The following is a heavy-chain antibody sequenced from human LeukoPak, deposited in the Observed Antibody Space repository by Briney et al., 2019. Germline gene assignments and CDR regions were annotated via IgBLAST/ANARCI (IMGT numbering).Heavy chain of an antibody. Sequence: SETLSLTCAVYGGSFSGYYWSWIRPPPGKGLEWIGEINHSGSTNYNPSLKSRVTISVDTSKNQFSLKLSSVTAADTAVYYCARGDRGYSYGYWGQGTLVTVSS. CDR3: ARGDRGYSYGY. V-gene: IGHV4-34*01. D-gene: IGHD5-18*01. CDR1: GGSFSGYY. CDR2: INHSGST. J-gene: IGHJ4*02.